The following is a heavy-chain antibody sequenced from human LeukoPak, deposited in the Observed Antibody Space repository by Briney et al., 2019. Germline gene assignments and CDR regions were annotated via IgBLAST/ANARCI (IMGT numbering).Heavy chain of an antibody. D-gene: IGHD2-21*01. CDR3: AKAPVTSCRGAYCYPFDS. CDR1: GFTLSTYA. Sequence: HPGGSLRLSCAASGFTLSTYAMSWVRQTPGKGLEWVAATSSSDAGTYHVDSVRGRFTISRDNSKNTLYLQMNSLRAEDAAVYFCAKAPVTSCRGAYCYPFDSWGQGTLVTVSS. J-gene: IGHJ4*02. CDR2: TSSSDAGT. V-gene: IGHV3-23*01.